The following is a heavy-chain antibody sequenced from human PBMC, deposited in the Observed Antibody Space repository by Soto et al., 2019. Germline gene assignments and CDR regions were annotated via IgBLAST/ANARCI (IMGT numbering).Heavy chain of an antibody. V-gene: IGHV4-59*12. CDR3: ARGDPLLWFGEKVYYGMDV. J-gene: IGHJ6*02. CDR1: GGSISSYY. Sequence: SETLSLTCTVSGGSISSYYWSWIRQPPGKGLEWIGYIYYSGSTNYNPSLKSRVTISVDTPKNQFSLKLSSVTAADTAVYYCARGDPLLWFGEKVYYGMDVWGQGTTVTVSS. CDR2: IYYSGST. D-gene: IGHD3-10*01.